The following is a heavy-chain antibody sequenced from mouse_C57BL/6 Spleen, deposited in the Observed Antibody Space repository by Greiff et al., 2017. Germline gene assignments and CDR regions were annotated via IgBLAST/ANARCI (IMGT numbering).Heavy chain of an antibody. V-gene: IGHV1-81*01. CDR1: GYTFTSYG. Sequence: QVQLQQSGAELARPGASVKLSCKASGYTFTSYGISWVKQRTGQGLEWIGEIYPRSGNTYYNEQFKGKATLTADKSSSTAYMELRSLTSEDSAVYFCAREEPYYGSSYGYFDVWGTGTTVTVSS. J-gene: IGHJ1*03. CDR2: IYPRSGNT. D-gene: IGHD1-1*01. CDR3: AREEPYYGSSYGYFDV.